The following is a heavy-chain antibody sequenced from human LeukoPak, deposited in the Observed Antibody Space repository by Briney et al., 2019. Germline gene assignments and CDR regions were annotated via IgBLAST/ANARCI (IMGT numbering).Heavy chain of an antibody. Sequence: GGSLRLSCVVSGFTFSSYAMSWVRQAPGKGLEWVSSITGRGGGTFYADSVKGRFTISRDNSENTLYLQMSNLRADDTAVYYCAKDYGDDHFFGYWGQGALVTVSS. J-gene: IGHJ4*02. D-gene: IGHD4/OR15-4a*01. CDR2: ITGRGGGT. CDR3: AKDYGDDHFFGY. CDR1: GFTFSSYA. V-gene: IGHV3-23*01.